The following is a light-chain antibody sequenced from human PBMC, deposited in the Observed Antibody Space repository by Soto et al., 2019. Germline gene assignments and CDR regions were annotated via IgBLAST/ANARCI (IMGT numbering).Light chain of an antibody. V-gene: IGLV1-40*01. CDR3: QSYDSSLSGWL. CDR1: SSNIGAGYN. Sequence: QAVVTQPPSVSGAPGQRDTISCTGSSSNIGAGYNVHWYQQVPGTAPKLLIYGDSNRPSGVPDRFSGSKSGTSASLAITGLQAEDEADYYCQSYDSSLSGWLFGGGTQLTVL. CDR2: GDS. J-gene: IGLJ3*02.